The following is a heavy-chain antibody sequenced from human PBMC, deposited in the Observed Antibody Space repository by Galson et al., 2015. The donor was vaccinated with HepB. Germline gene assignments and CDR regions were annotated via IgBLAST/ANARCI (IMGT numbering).Heavy chain of an antibody. CDR3: AVDYDFWTGYYTIRTTY. J-gene: IGHJ4*02. CDR1: GFSFSSYS. Sequence: SLRLSCAASGFSFSSYSMSWVRQAPGKGLEWVPSITSSSSYIDYADSVKGRFTISRDNAKNSLYLQMKSLRAEDTAVYYCAVDYDFWTGYYTIRTTYWGQGTLVTVSS. V-gene: IGHV3-21*01. D-gene: IGHD3-3*01. CDR2: ITSSSSYI.